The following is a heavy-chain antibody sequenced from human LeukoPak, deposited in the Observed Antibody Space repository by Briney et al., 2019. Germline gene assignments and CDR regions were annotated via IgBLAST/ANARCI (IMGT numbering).Heavy chain of an antibody. CDR2: IWYDGSNK. V-gene: IGHV3-33*06. CDR3: AKGGYDSSGYYDY. J-gene: IGHJ4*02. CDR1: GFTFSSYG. Sequence: PGRSLRLSCAASGFTFSSYGMHWVRQAPGKGLEWVAVIWYDGSNKYYADSVKGRFTISRDNSKNTLYLQMNGLRAEDTAVYYCAKGGYDSSGYYDYWGQGTLVTVSS. D-gene: IGHD3-22*01.